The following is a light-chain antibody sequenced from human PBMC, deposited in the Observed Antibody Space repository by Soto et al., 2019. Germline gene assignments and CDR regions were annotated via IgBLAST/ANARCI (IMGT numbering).Light chain of an antibody. J-gene: IGLJ1*01. CDR1: SSDVGGYNY. V-gene: IGLV2-14*01. CDR2: EVS. CDR3: SSYTSSSTL. Sequence: QSVLTQPASVSGSPGQSITISCTGTSSDVGGYNYASWYQQHPGKAPKHMIYEVSNRPSGVSNRFSGSKSGNTASLTISGLQAEDEADYYCSSYTSSSTLFGTGTKLTVL.